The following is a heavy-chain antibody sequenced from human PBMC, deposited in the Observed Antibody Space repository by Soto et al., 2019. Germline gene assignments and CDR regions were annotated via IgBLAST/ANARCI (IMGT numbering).Heavy chain of an antibody. D-gene: IGHD1-26*01. J-gene: IGHJ6*02. CDR3: AKVGPSYYYGMDV. V-gene: IGHV3-23*01. Sequence: VGSLRLSCAASGLDFSSEVMCWVRQAPGKGLEWVSSISGSGRTIYHADSMRGRFAISRDNSKNSLYLQLNNQRVDDTAVYYCAKVGPSYYYGMDVWGQGTTVTVSS. CDR2: ISGSGRTI. CDR1: GLDFSSEV.